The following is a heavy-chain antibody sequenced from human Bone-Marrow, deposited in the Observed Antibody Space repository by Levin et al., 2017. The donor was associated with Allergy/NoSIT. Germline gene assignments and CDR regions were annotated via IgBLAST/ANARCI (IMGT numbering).Heavy chain of an antibody. CDR2: ISTSGTTT. CDR3: AKRVGSGWFDP. J-gene: IGHJ5*02. V-gene: IGHV3-11*01. CDR1: GFDFSDYY. Sequence: GGSLRLSCSASGFDFSDYYMTWIRQAPGKGLDFISFISTSGTTTYYADSVKGRFTISRDNDNNSLYLQMSSLTVEDTAVYFCAKRVGSGWFDPWGQGTLVIVSS. D-gene: IGHD6-25*01.